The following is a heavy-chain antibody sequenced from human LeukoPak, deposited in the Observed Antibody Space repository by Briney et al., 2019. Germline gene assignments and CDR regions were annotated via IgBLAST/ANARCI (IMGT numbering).Heavy chain of an antibody. CDR1: GLSVGDND. V-gene: IGHV3-53*01. D-gene: IGHD1-26*01. Sequence: GGSLRFSCAASGLSVGDNDMNWVRQAPGKGLEWVSVIHSGGNAYYADSVKGRFTISRDNAKNTVYLQMNSLRGEDTAVYYCARGKWELLEDWGQGTLVTVSS. CDR2: IHSGGNA. J-gene: IGHJ4*02. CDR3: ARGKWELLED.